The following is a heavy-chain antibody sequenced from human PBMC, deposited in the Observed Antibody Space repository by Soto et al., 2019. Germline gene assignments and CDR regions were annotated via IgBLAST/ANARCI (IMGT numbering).Heavy chain of an antibody. V-gene: IGHV1-3*01. CDR1: GYTFTGYA. CDR3: ARHSDYYDSSGYYYQTNYRYFDL. CDR2: INAGNGNT. J-gene: IGHJ2*01. Sequence: ASVKVSCKASGYTFTGYAMHWVRQAPGQRLEWMGWINAGNGNTKYSQKFQGRVTITRDTSASTAYMELSSLRSEDTAVYYCARHSDYYDSSGYYYQTNYRYFDLWGRGTLVTVSS. D-gene: IGHD3-22*01.